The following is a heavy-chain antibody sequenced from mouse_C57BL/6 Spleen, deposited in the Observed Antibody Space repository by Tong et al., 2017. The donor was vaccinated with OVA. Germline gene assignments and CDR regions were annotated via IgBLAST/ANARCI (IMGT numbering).Heavy chain of an antibody. J-gene: IGHJ2*01. CDR3: VRDNSYDACYFDY. D-gene: IGHD1-1*01. CDR2: IRSKSSNYAT. Sequence: EVQLQESGGGLVQPKGSLKLSCAASGFTFNTYAMHWVRQAPGKGLEWVALIRSKSSNYATYYADSVKDRFTISRDDSQSMLYQQMNNLKTEDTAMYYCVRDNSYDACYFDYWGQGTTLTVSS. V-gene: IGHV10-3*01. CDR1: GFTFNTYA.